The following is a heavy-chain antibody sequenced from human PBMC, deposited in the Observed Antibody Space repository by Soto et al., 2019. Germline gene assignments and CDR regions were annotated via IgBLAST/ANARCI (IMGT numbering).Heavy chain of an antibody. CDR2: MNPNSGNT. CDR1: GETFDSYA. Sequence: GASVKVSCKASGETFDSYASNWPRQATGQGLEWMGWMNPNSGNTGYAQKFQGRVTMTRNTSISTAYMELSSLRSEDTAVYYCARGRFWVTGTTYWFDPWGQGTLVTVSS. V-gene: IGHV1-8*01. D-gene: IGHD1-7*01. CDR3: ARGRFWVTGTTYWFDP. J-gene: IGHJ5*02.